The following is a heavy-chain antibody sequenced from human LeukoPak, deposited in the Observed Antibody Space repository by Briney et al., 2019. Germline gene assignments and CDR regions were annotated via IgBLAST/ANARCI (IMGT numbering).Heavy chain of an antibody. Sequence: GGSLRLSCAASGFTFSSHGMNWVRQAPGKGLEWVSGISPSGGITYHTDSVKGRFTISRDNSKDTLYLQMNSLRAEDTAVYYCAKDRWDRYYGSGSFAFDIWGQGTMVTVSS. V-gene: IGHV3-23*01. D-gene: IGHD3-10*01. CDR2: ISPSGGIT. J-gene: IGHJ3*02. CDR1: GFTFSSHG. CDR3: AKDRWDRYYGSGSFAFDI.